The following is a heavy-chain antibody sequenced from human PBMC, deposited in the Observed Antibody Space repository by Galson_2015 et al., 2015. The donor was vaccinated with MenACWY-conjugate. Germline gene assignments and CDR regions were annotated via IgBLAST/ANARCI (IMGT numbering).Heavy chain of an antibody. Sequence: SLRLSCAASGSTISSYAMHWVRQAPGKGLEWVAVTSYDGSKKYYADSVKGRFTISRDNSKNTLYLQMNSLRDEDTAVYFCARDQQGYNSSLYRSFDYWGQGTLVTVSS. CDR3: ARDQQGYNSSLYRSFDY. V-gene: IGHV3-30*04. CDR1: GSTISSYA. D-gene: IGHD6-13*01. CDR2: TSYDGSKK. J-gene: IGHJ4*02.